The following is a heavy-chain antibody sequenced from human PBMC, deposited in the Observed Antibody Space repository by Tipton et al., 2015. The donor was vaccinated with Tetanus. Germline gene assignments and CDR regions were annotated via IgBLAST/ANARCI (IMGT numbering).Heavy chain of an antibody. D-gene: IGHD2-15*01. CDR3: ARAPFDSSDYFDL. V-gene: IGHV3-53*01. CDR1: GFTVTSTY. J-gene: IGHJ4*02. Sequence: SLRLSCAASGFTVTSTYMAWVRQTPGKGLEWVSSIYSGSTTYYRDSVRGRFTISRDSSKNSFHLQLNNLRDEDTAIYFCARAPFDSSDYFDLWGQGTPVTVSS. CDR2: IYSGSTT.